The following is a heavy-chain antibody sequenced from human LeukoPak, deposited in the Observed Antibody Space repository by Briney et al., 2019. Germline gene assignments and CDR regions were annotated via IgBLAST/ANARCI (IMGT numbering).Heavy chain of an antibody. CDR2: IIPIFGTA. D-gene: IGHD3-22*01. Sequence: SVKVSCKASGGTFSSYAISWVRQAPGQGLEWMGGIIPIFGTANYAQKFQGRVTITADESTSTAYMELSSLRSEDTAVYYCARNYDSSGYYQDYYYGMDVWGQVTTVTVSS. CDR3: ARNYDSSGYYQDYYYGMDV. J-gene: IGHJ6*02. V-gene: IGHV1-69*13. CDR1: GGTFSSYA.